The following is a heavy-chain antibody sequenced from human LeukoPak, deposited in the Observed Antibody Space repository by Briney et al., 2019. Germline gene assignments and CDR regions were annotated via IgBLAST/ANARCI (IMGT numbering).Heavy chain of an antibody. Sequence: GGSLRLSCAASGFTFSSFAMSWVRQAPGKGLEGVSGISGSGGSTYYADSVKGRFTISRDNSKNTLYLQMNSLRAEDTAVYYCAKGPSGYLPDYWGQGTLVTVSS. J-gene: IGHJ4*02. CDR3: AKGPSGYLPDY. CDR2: ISGSGGST. V-gene: IGHV3-23*01. D-gene: IGHD3-3*01. CDR1: GFTFSSFA.